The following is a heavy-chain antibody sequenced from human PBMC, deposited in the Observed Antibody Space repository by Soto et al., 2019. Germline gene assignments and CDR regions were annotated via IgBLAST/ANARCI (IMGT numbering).Heavy chain of an antibody. CDR2: IHHSGST. D-gene: IGHD3-22*01. CDR3: XXXXXSSGYYVYYXVDV. CDR1: GVSISSGGYY. J-gene: IGHJ6*02. Sequence: QVQLQESGPGLVKPSQTLSLTCTVSGVSISSGGYYWRWIRQHPGKGLEWIGYIHHSGSTYYNPSLKXRVTIXXXXSKNQFSLKLSXVXXXXXXXXXXXXXXSSGYYVYYXVDVWGQGTTVXV. V-gene: IGHV4-31*03.